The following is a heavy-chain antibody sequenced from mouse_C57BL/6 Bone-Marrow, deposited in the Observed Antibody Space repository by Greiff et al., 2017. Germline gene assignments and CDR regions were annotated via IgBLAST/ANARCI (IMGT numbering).Heavy chain of an antibody. CDR2: IDPSDSYT. D-gene: IGHD1-1*01. CDR1: GYTFTSYW. J-gene: IGHJ3*01. V-gene: IGHV1-50*01. Sequence: QVQLQQPGAELVKPGASVKLSCKASGYTFTSYWMQWVKQRPGQGLEWIGEIDPSDSYTNYNQKFKGKATLTVDTSSSTAYMQRSSLTSEDAAVYYCARDHYGSSYGFAYWGQGTLVTVSA. CDR3: ARDHYGSSYGFAY.